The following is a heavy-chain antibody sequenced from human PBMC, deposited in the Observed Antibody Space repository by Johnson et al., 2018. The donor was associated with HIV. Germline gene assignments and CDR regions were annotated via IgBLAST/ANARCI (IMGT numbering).Heavy chain of an antibody. CDR3: VKVGLVGGKEGVGGFDI. CDR2: ISGSGENT. J-gene: IGHJ3*02. CDR1: GFTFNTYA. V-gene: IGHV3-23*04. D-gene: IGHD1-26*01. Sequence: VQLVESGGGLAQPWGSLRLSCAASGFTFNTYAMTWVRQAPGKGLEWVAGISGSGENTHYADSVKGRFTISRDNSKSTLYLQMISLRAEDTAVFYCVKVGLVGGKEGVGGFDIWGPGTMVTVSS.